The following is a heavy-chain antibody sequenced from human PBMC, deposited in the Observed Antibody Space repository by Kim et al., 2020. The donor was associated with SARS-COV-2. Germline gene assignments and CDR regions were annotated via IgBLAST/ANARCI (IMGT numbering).Heavy chain of an antibody. CDR3: ARGGYYYDSSGYYDPFDY. V-gene: IGHV3-33*08. D-gene: IGHD3-22*01. Sequence: GGSLRLSCAASGFTFSSYGMHWVRQAPGKGLEWVAVIWYDGSNKYYADSVKGRFTISRDNSKNTLYLQMNSLRAEDTAVYYCARGGYYYDSSGYYDPFDYWGQGTLVTVSS. CDR2: IWYDGSNK. CDR1: GFTFSSYG. J-gene: IGHJ4*02.